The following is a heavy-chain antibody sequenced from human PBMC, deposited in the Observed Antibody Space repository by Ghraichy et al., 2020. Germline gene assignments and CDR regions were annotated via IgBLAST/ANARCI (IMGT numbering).Heavy chain of an antibody. D-gene: IGHD6-13*01. Sequence: GGSLRLSCAASGFTFSSCAMSWVRQAPGKGLEWVSTISRSAETTYHADSVKGRFTISRDNSENMVYLQMSSLRAEDTATYYCAKGRLAITAAPFDNWGQGTEVTVSS. CDR2: ISRSAETT. J-gene: IGHJ4*02. CDR3: AKGRLAITAAPFDN. V-gene: IGHV3-23*01. CDR1: GFTFSSCA.